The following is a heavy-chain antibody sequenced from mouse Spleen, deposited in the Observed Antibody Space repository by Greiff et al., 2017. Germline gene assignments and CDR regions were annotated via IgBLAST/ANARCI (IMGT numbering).Heavy chain of an antibody. J-gene: IGHJ2*01. D-gene: IGHD2-14*01. CDR3: ARNYRYDDLYFDY. CDR2: ISYDGSN. V-gene: IGHV3-6*01. Sequence: ESGPGLVKPSQSLSLTCSVTGYSITSGYYWNWIRQFPGNKLEWMGYISYDGSNNYNPSLKNRISITRDTSKNQFFLKLNSVTTEDTATYYCARNYRYDDLYFDYWGQGTTLTVSS. CDR1: GYSITSGYY.